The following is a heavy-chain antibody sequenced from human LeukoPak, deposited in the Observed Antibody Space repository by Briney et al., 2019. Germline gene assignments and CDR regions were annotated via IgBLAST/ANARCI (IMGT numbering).Heavy chain of an antibody. Sequence: GGSLRLSCAASGFTFSNYAIHWVRQAPGKGLEWVAVISYDGSNKYYADSVKGRFTISRDNAKNSLYLQMNSLRAEDTALYYCAKDMGDYGDGNNWFDPWGQGTLVTVSS. V-gene: IGHV3-30*04. CDR2: ISYDGSNK. CDR3: AKDMGDYGDGNNWFDP. CDR1: GFTFSNYA. D-gene: IGHD4-17*01. J-gene: IGHJ5*02.